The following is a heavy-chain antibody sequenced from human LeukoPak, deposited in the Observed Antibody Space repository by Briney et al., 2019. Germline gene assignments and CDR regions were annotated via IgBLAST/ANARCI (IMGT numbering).Heavy chain of an antibody. J-gene: IGHJ4*02. D-gene: IGHD3-10*01. V-gene: IGHV4-34*01. CDR3: ARDDHYYGSGSD. CDR2: INHSGST. CDR1: GGSFSGYY. Sequence: SETLSLTCAVYGGSFSGYYWSWIRQPPGKGLEWIGEINHSGSTNYNPSLKSRVTISVDTSKNQFSLKLSSVTAADTAVYYCARDDHYYGSGSDWGQGTLVTVSS.